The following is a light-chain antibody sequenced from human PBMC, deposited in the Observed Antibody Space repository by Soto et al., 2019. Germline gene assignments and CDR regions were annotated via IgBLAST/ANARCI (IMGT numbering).Light chain of an antibody. J-gene: IGKJ5*01. V-gene: IGKV3D-11*01. CDR3: QQRSNWPIT. CDR2: DAS. CDR1: QGVSSNY. Sequence: EIVLTQSPGTLSLSPGERATLSCMASQGVSSNYLAWYQQKRGQAPRLLIYDASNRATGIPARFSGSGSGTDLTLTISSLEPEDFAVYYCQQRSNWPITFGQGTRLEI.